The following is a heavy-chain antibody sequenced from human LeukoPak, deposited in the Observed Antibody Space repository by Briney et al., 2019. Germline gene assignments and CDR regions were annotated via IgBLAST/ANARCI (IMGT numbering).Heavy chain of an antibody. CDR1: GYTFTSYY. D-gene: IGHD2-2*01. CDR2: INPSGGST. V-gene: IGHV1-46*01. CDR3: ARGYCSSTSCPLNYYYYYMDV. Sequence: ASVKVSCKASGYTFTSYYMHWVRQAPGQGLEWMGIINPSGGSTIYAQKFQGRVTMTRDMSTSTVYMELSSLRSEDTAVYYCARGYCSSTSCPLNYYYYYMDVWGKGTTVTVSS. J-gene: IGHJ6*03.